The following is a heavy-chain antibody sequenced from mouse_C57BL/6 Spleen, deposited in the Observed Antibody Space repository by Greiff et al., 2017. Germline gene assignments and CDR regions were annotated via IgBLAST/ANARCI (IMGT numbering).Heavy chain of an antibody. V-gene: IGHV1-7*01. CDR2: INPSSGYT. CDR1: GYTFTSYW. CDR3: ARGYFDY. Sequence: VQLQQSGAELAKPGASVKLSCKASGYTFTSYWMNWVKQRHGQGLEWIGYINPSSGYTKYNQKFKDKATLTADKSSSPAYMQLSSLTYEYSAVYYCARGYFDYWGQGTTLTVSS. J-gene: IGHJ2*01.